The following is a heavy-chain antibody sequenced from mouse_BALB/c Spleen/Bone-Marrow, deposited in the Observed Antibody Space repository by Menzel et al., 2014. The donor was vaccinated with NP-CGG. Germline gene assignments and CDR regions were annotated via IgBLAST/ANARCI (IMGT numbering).Heavy chain of an antibody. J-gene: IGHJ4*01. CDR1: GYTFPDYE. CDR2: LDPETGGT. V-gene: IGHV1-15*01. D-gene: IGHD4-1*01. CDR3: ANWGYYAMDY. Sequence: VHLQQSGAELVRPGASVTLSCTASGYTFPDYEMHWVKQAPVHGLEWIGTLDPETGGTAYNQKFKDMATLTADKSSTTAYMELRSLTSEDSAVYYCANWGYYAMDYWGQGISVTVSS.